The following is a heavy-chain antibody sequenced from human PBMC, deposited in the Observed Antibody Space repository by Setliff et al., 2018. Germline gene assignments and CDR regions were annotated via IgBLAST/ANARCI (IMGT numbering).Heavy chain of an antibody. V-gene: IGHV4-59*08. Sequence: SATLSLTCTVSGGSISSYYWSWIRQPPGKRLEWIGYIYYSGSTNYNPSLESRVTISVDTSKNQFSLQLTSVTAADTAIYYCARSDDNFQYPDYWGQGTLVTVSS. CDR3: ARSDDNFQYPDY. CDR2: IYYSGST. CDR1: GGSISSYY. D-gene: IGHD1-1*01. J-gene: IGHJ4*01.